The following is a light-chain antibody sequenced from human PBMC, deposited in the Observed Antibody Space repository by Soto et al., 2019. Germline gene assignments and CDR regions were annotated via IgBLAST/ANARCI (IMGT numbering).Light chain of an antibody. CDR1: SSDIGGYNY. CDR2: DVS. Sequence: QSVLTQPASVSGSPGQSITISCTGTSSDIGGYNYVSWYQQHPGKAPKLMIYDVSNRPSGVSNRFSGSKSGNTASLTISGLQAEDEADDDCSSYTSSSSLEGVVFGGGTKLTVL. V-gene: IGLV2-14*03. CDR3: SSYTSSSSLEGVV. J-gene: IGLJ2*01.